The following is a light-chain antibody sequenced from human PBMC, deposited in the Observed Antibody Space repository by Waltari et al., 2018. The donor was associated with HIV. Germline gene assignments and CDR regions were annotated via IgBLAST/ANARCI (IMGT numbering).Light chain of an antibody. V-gene: IGLV1-44*01. CDR1: SSNIGGGT. Sequence: QSVLTQPPSASATPGQRVAISCSGSSSNIGGGTVNWYQKYPGTAPKLLIYKNNQRPSGVPDRFPGSKSGTSASLAISGLQSEDEADYYCAVWDDSLKVVLFGGGTKLTVL. CDR3: AVWDDSLKVVL. CDR2: KNN. J-gene: IGLJ2*01.